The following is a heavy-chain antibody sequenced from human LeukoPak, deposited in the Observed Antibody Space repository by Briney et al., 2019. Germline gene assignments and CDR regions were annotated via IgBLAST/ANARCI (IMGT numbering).Heavy chain of an antibody. Sequence: ASVKVSCKASGYTFTSYVISGVRQAPGQGLEWMGWISANDGNTDYPQKLQGRVTMTTDTSTSTAYMELRSLRSDDTAVYYCARESHVTREDYWGQGTLVTVSS. CDR3: ARESHVTREDY. J-gene: IGHJ4*02. CDR1: GYTFTSYV. CDR2: ISANDGNT. V-gene: IGHV1-18*01. D-gene: IGHD3-10*01.